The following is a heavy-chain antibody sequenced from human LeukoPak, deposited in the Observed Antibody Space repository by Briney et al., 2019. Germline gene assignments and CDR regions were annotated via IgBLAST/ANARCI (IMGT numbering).Heavy chain of an antibody. J-gene: IGHJ4*02. CDR3: ARLPMYYDILTGYYRGFDY. CDR1: GGSISSSNW. Sequence: PSGTLSLTCAVSGGSISSSNWWSWIRQPPGKGLEWIGEIYHSGSTNYNPSLKSRVTISVDTSKNQFSLKLSSVTAADTAVYYCARLPMYYDILTGYYRGFDYWGQGTLVTVSS. D-gene: IGHD3-9*01. V-gene: IGHV4-4*02. CDR2: IYHSGST.